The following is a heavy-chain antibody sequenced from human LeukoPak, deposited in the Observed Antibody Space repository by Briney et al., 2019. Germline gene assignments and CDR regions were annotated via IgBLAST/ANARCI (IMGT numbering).Heavy chain of an antibody. Sequence: GGSLRLSCAASGSTFDDYSMHWVRQAPGKGLEWVSGITWNSGGAGYADSVKGRFTISRDSAKKSLYLQMNSLRTEDTALYYCAKDRTYSAYAALDYWGQGTLGTVSS. D-gene: IGHD5-12*01. CDR2: ITWNSGGA. CDR1: GSTFDDYS. CDR3: AKDRTYSAYAALDY. J-gene: IGHJ4*02. V-gene: IGHV3-9*01.